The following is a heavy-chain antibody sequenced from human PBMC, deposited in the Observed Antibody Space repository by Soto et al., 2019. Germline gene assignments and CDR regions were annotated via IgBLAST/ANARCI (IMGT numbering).Heavy chain of an antibody. J-gene: IGHJ5*02. V-gene: IGHV3-23*01. Sequence: EVQLLESGGGLVHPGGSLRLSCAASGFTFSSYAMSWVRQAPGKGLEWVSAISGSGGSTYYADSVKCRFTISRDNSKNTLYLPMNSLRAEDTAVYYCAKLYGSPRNWFDPWGQGTLVTVSS. CDR3: AKLYGSPRNWFDP. D-gene: IGHD3-10*01. CDR2: ISGSGGST. CDR1: GFTFSSYA.